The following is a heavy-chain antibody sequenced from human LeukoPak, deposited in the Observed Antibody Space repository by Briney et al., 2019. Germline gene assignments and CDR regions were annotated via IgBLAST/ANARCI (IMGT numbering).Heavy chain of an antibody. Sequence: PGGSLRLSCTASGFTFSSYNMNWVRQAPGKGLEWVSSFTAYSGASIYYADSVRGRFTISRDNAKNSLYLQINSLRAEDTAVYYCARGTYSGYDSSFDNWGQGTLVTVSS. D-gene: IGHD5-12*01. CDR1: GFTFSSYN. J-gene: IGHJ4*02. CDR3: ARGTYSGYDSSFDN. CDR2: FTAYSGASI. V-gene: IGHV3-21*01.